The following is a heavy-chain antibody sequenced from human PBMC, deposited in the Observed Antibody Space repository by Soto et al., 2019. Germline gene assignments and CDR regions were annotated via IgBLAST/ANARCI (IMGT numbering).Heavy chain of an antibody. Sequence: SVKVSCKASGGTFSSYAISWVRQAPGQGLEWMGGIIPIFGTANYAQKFQGRVTITADESTSTAYMELSSLRSEDTAVYYCARVRITISTYYYYGMDVWGQGTSVTVSS. CDR3: ARVRITISTYYYYGMDV. D-gene: IGHD3-9*01. V-gene: IGHV1-69*13. CDR1: GGTFSSYA. J-gene: IGHJ6*02. CDR2: IIPIFGTA.